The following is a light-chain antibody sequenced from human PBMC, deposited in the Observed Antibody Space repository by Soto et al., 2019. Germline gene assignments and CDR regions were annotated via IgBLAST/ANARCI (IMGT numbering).Light chain of an antibody. CDR3: QHYGDSSWT. J-gene: IGKJ1*01. CDR2: GTS. Sequence: EIVLTQSPGTLSLSPGERATLSCRADRSVSDTLLTWFQQNPGQAPRLLIFGTSNRAPGIPDRFSGSGSGSDFTLPISRLEPDDFAVYYCQHYGDSSWTFGQGTKVEIK. CDR1: RSVSDTL. V-gene: IGKV3-20*01.